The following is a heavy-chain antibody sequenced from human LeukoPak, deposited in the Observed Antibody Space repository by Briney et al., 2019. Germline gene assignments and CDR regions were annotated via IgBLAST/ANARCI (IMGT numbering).Heavy chain of an antibody. CDR1: GGSISSYY. J-gene: IGHJ6*03. D-gene: IGHD1-26*01. CDR3: ARDIDYYYMDV. Sequence: SETLSLTCTVSGGSISSYYWSWIRQPAGKGLEWIGRIYTSGSANYSPSLKGRVTMSVDTSKNQFSLKLSSVTAADTAVYYCARDIDYYYMDVWGKGTTVTVSS. V-gene: IGHV4-4*07. CDR2: IYTSGSA.